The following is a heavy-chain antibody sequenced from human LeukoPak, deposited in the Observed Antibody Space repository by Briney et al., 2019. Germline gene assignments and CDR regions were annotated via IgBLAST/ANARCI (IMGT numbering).Heavy chain of an antibody. CDR3: ARESSSSWWIDY. CDR1: GFTFDDYA. V-gene: IGHV3-9*01. CDR2: ISWNSGSI. Sequence: QPGRSLRLSCAASGFTFDDYAMHWVRQAPGKGLEWVSGISWNSGSIGYADSVKGRFTISRDNAKNSLYLQMNSLRAEDTAVYYCARESSSSWWIDYWGQGTLVTVSS. D-gene: IGHD6-13*01. J-gene: IGHJ4*02.